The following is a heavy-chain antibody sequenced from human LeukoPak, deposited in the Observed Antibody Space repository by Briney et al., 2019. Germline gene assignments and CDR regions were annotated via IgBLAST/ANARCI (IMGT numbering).Heavy chain of an antibody. Sequence: ASVRVSSTASGYTFTAYYMHWVRQAPGQGRVWVGWINPNNGNTNYAQKLQGRVTMTTDTSTSTAYMELRSLRSDDTAVYYCARVLAGATNWFDPWGQGTLVTVSS. V-gene: IGHV1-18*04. D-gene: IGHD1-26*01. CDR1: GYTFTAYY. CDR2: INPNNGNT. J-gene: IGHJ5*02. CDR3: ARVLAGATNWFDP.